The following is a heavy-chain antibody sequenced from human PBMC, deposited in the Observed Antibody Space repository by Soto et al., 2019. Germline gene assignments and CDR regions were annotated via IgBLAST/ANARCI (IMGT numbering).Heavy chain of an antibody. D-gene: IGHD6-19*01. Sequence: ASVKVSCKASGYTFTGYYMHWVRQAPGQGLEWMGWINPNSGGTNYAQKFQGWVTMTRDTSISTAYMELSRLRSDDTAVYYCARDRGYSSGWDAFDIWGQGTMVTVSS. J-gene: IGHJ3*02. V-gene: IGHV1-2*04. CDR1: GYTFTGYY. CDR3: ARDRGYSSGWDAFDI. CDR2: INPNSGGT.